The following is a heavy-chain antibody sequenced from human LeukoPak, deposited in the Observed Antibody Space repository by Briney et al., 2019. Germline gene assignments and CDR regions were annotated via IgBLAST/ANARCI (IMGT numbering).Heavy chain of an antibody. Sequence: GGSLRLSCAASGFTVSSNYMSWVRQAPGKGLEWVSVIYSGGSTYYADSVKGRFTISRDNSKNTLYLQMNSLRAEDTAVYYCARGALSGYYYVDVWGKGTTVTVSS. J-gene: IGHJ6*03. V-gene: IGHV3-66*02. CDR1: GFTVSSNY. D-gene: IGHD4/OR15-4a*01. CDR2: IYSGGST. CDR3: ARGALSGYYYVDV.